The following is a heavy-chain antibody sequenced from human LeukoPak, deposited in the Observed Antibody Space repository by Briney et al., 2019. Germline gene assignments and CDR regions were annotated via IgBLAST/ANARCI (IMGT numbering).Heavy chain of an antibody. CDR1: GGGFHGLY. V-gene: IGHV4-34*01. CDR3: ARKDLGGPRIFDY. D-gene: IGHD4-23*01. Sequence: LGNPAPPRAVLGGGFHGLYWGRNRPPPGEGVGGIGEINHSGSTNYNPSLKSRVTISVDTSKNQFSLKLSSVTAADTAVYYCARKDLGGPRIFDYWGQGTLVTVSS. CDR2: INHSGST. J-gene: IGHJ4*02.